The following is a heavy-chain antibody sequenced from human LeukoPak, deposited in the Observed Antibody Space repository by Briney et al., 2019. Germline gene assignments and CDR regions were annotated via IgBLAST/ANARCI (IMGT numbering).Heavy chain of an antibody. CDR2: ISGSGGST. V-gene: IGHV3-23*01. J-gene: IGHJ4*02. D-gene: IGHD5-24*01. CDR1: GFTFSSYA. Sequence: GGSLRLSCAGSGFTFSSYAMSWVRQAPGKGLEWVSAISGSGGSTYYADSVKGRFTISRDNAKNTLDLQMNSLRAEDTAVYYCAKVAGWPTGGWGQGTLVTVSS. CDR3: AKVAGWPTGG.